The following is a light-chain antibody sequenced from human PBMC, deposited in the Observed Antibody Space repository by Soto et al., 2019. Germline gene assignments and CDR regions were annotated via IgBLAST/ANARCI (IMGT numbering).Light chain of an antibody. CDR3: QQYHKWPIT. Sequence: EILLTQSPCTLSLSPGERATLFCGASQSVRSNYLAWYQQKPGQAPRLLIYHASSRATGIAERFSGSGSGTDFTLTISRLEPEDFEVYYCQQYHKWPITFGQGTRLEIK. CDR2: HAS. J-gene: IGKJ5*01. CDR1: QSVRSNY. V-gene: IGKV3-20*01.